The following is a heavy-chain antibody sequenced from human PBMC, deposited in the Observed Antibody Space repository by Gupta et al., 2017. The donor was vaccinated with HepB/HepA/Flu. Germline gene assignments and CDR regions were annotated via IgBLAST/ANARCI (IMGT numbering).Heavy chain of an antibody. Sequence: EVQLVESGGGLVQPGGSLRLSCAASGFTFSSYEMTWVRQAPGKGLEWVSYISSSGSTIYYADSVKGRFTISRDNAKNSLYLQMNSLRAEDTAVYYCAGGLSMVASAMDVWGQGTTVTVSS. CDR2: ISSSGSTI. D-gene: IGHD2-15*01. CDR1: GFTFSSYE. CDR3: AGGLSMVASAMDV. J-gene: IGHJ6*02. V-gene: IGHV3-48*03.